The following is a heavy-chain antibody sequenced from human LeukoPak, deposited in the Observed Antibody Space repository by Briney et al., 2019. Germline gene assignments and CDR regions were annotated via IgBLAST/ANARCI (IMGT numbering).Heavy chain of an antibody. V-gene: IGHV4-30-4*08. CDR3: ARGGSEHRAFYDWFDP. CDR2: IYFSGTT. J-gene: IGHJ5*02. Sequence: TSETLSLTCTVSGDSISSGDYYWSWIRQPPGKGLEWIGYIYFSGTTYYNPSLKSRVIISVDTSKNQFSLKLCSVTAADTALYYCARGGSEHRAFYDWFDPWGQGTLVTVSS. D-gene: IGHD2-21*01. CDR1: GDSISSGDYY.